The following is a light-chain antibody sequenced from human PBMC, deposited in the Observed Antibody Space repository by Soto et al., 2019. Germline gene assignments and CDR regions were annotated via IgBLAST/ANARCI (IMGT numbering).Light chain of an antibody. J-gene: IGLJ1*01. Sequence: QTVVTQEHSLTVSPGGTGTLTCASSTGPVTSGFYPHWVQQKPGQAPRTLIYSTTNKDSWTPARFSGSLLGGKAALTLSGVQPEYEADYYCLLYYGGSYVVGAGTELTVL. CDR2: STT. CDR3: LLYYGGSYV. CDR1: TGPVTSGFY. V-gene: IGLV7-43*01.